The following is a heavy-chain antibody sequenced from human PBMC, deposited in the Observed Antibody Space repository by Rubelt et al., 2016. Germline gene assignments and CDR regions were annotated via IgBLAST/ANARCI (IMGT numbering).Heavy chain of an antibody. CDR1: GYSFTSYW. CDR2: IYPGDSDT. D-gene: IGHD6-6*01. J-gene: IGHJ3*02. CDR3: ASLSSSSHDAFDI. Sequence: EVQLVQSGAEVKKPGESLKISCKGSGYSFTSYWIGWVRQMPGKGLAWMGIIYPGDSDTRYSPSFQGQVISSADKSISTAYLQWSSRKASDTAMYYCASLSSSSHDAFDIWGQGTMVTVSS. V-gene: IGHV5-51*01.